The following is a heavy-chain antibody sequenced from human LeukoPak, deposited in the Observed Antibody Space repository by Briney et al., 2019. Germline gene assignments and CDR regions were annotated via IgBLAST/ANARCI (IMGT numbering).Heavy chain of an antibody. CDR1: GFTFRRYW. J-gene: IGHJ5*02. CDR3: APRPRYCSSTSCP. CDR2: INEDESKE. Sequence: GGSLRLSCAASGFTFRRYWMSWVRQAPGKGLEWVGNINEDESKEYYMDSVKGRFTISRDNAKNSLYLQMNSLRAEDTALYYCAPRPRYCSSTSCPWGQGTLVTVSS. D-gene: IGHD2-2*01. V-gene: IGHV3-7*02.